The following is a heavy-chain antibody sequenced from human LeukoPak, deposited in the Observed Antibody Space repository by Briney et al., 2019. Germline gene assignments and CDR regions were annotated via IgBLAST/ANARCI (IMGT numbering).Heavy chain of an antibody. J-gene: IGHJ4*02. CDR2: IYHSGST. D-gene: IGHD3-10*01. CDR3: ARGTGTMVRGLFDY. V-gene: IGHV4-4*02. CDR1: GGSISSSNW. Sequence: NPSETLSLTCAVSGGSISSSNWWSWVRQPPGKGLEWIGEIYHSGSTNYNPSLKSRVTISVDKSKNQFSLKLSSVTAADTAVYYCARGTGTMVRGLFDYWGQGTLVTVSS.